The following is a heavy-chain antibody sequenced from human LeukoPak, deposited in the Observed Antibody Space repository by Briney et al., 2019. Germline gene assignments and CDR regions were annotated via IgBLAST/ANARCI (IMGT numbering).Heavy chain of an antibody. Sequence: GGSLRLSCAASGFTVSSNYMSWVRQAPGKGLEWVSVIYSGGSTYYADSVKGRFTISRDNSKNTLYLQMNSLRAEGTAVYYCARVEPYSSSWYPWGQGTLVTVSS. CDR2: IYSGGST. CDR3: ARVEPYSSSWYP. CDR1: GFTVSSNY. V-gene: IGHV3-53*01. D-gene: IGHD6-13*01. J-gene: IGHJ5*02.